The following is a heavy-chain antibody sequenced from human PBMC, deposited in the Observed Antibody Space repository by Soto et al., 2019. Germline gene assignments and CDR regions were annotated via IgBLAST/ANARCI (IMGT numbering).Heavy chain of an antibody. CDR1: GGSISSGSYY. CDR3: AREDRNYYDSSGYYQ. CDR2: IHSGGST. Sequence: SETLSLTCTVAGGSISSGSYYWSWIRQHPGKGLEWIGYIHSGGSTNYKSSLKSRATISKDTSKNQFSLNLGSVTAADTAVYYCAREDRNYYDSSGYYQWGQGTLVTVSS. V-gene: IGHV4-31*03. D-gene: IGHD3-22*01. J-gene: IGHJ4*02.